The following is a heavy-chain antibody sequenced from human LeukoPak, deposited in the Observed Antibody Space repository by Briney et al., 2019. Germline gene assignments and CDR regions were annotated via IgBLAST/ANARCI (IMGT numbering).Heavy chain of an antibody. CDR1: GGSISTYY. CDR2: IHYSGST. D-gene: IGHD5-24*01. J-gene: IGHJ4*02. Sequence: SETLSLTCTVSGGSISTYYWTWTRQPPGKGLEWIAYIHYSGSTNYNSSLKSRVTMSVDTPNNQFSLKVSSLTAADTAVYYCARARDGYLLDSWGQGTLVTVSS. CDR3: ARARDGYLLDS. V-gene: IGHV4-59*01.